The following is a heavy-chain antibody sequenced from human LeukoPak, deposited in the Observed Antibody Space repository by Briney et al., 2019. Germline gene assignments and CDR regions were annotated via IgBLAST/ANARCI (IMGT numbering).Heavy chain of an antibody. V-gene: IGHV4-39*01. D-gene: IGHD1-7*01. CDR1: GGSISSSSYY. CDR2: IYYSGST. Sequence: PSETLSLTCTVSGGSISSSSYYWGWIRQPPGKGLEWIGSIYYSGSTYYNPSLKSRVTISVDTSKNQFSLKLSSVTAADTAVYYRAGQLITGTTNYYFDYWGQGTLVTVSS. CDR3: AGQLITGTTNYYFDY. J-gene: IGHJ4*02.